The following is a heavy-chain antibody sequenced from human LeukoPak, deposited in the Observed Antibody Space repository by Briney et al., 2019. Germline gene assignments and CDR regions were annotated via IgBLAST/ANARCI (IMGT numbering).Heavy chain of an antibody. J-gene: IGHJ3*02. D-gene: IGHD1-14*01. CDR2: INSDGSST. CDR3: ARDQSIPNLDAFDI. Sequence: PGGSLRLSCAASGFTFSSYWMHWVRQAPGKGLVWVSRINSDGSSTNYADSVKGRFTISRDNAKNTLYLQMNGLRVEDTAVYYCARDQSIPNLDAFDIWGQGTMVTVSS. V-gene: IGHV3-74*01. CDR1: GFTFSSYW.